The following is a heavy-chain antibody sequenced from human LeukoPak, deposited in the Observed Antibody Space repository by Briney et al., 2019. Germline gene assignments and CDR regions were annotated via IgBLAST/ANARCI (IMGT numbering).Heavy chain of an antibody. V-gene: IGHV1-69*04. CDR3: ARNGNYYDSSGYFDYYGMDV. J-gene: IGHJ6*02. CDR2: FIPILGIA. D-gene: IGHD3-22*01. Sequence: SVTVSCKASGYTFNKYAMSWVRQAPGQELEWMGRFIPILGIANYAQKFQGRVTITADKSTSTAYMELSSLRSEDTAVYYCARNGNYYDSSGYFDYYGMDVWGQGTTVTVSS. CDR1: GYTFNKYA.